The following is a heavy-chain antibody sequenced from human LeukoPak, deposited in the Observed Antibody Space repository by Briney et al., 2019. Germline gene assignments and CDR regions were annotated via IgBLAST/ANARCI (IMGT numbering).Heavy chain of an antibody. CDR1: GGSFSGYY. D-gene: IGHD1-14*01. V-gene: IGHV4-34*01. J-gene: IGHJ5*02. Sequence: SETLSLTCAVYGGSFSGYYWSWIRQPPGKGLEWIGEINHSGSTNYNPSLKSRVTISVDTSKNQFSLKLSSVTAADTAVYYCARLFLPESEYHNWFDPWGQGTLVTVSS. CDR3: ARLFLPESEYHNWFDP. CDR2: INHSGST.